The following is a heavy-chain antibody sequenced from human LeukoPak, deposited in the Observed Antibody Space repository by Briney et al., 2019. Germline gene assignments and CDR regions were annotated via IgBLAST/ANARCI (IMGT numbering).Heavy chain of an antibody. Sequence: GGSLRLSCAASGFTFSNYGMHWIRQAPGKGLEWVAFIRFDESDKYYADSVRGRFTISRDNSRNTLYLQMNSLSAEDTAVYYCAKEEGWGVNVFDYWGQGTLVTVSS. D-gene: IGHD3-10*01. CDR1: GFTFSNYG. CDR2: IRFDESDK. V-gene: IGHV3-30*02. J-gene: IGHJ4*02. CDR3: AKEEGWGVNVFDY.